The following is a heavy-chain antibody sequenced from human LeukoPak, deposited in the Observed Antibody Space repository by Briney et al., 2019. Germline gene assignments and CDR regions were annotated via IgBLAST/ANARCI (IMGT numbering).Heavy chain of an antibody. Sequence: PGGSLRLSCAASGFTFSNYAMSWVRQAPGKGLEWLSVISGSGDSTYYADSVKGRFTISRDNSKNTLYLQMNSLRAEDTAVYYCAKDSRGVAAPDRWGQGTPVTVSS. CDR3: AKDSRGVAAPDR. V-gene: IGHV3-23*01. J-gene: IGHJ5*02. CDR1: GFTFSNYA. CDR2: ISGSGDST. D-gene: IGHD2-15*01.